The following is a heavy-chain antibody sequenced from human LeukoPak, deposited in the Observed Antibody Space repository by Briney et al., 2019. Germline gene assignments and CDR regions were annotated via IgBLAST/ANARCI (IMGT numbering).Heavy chain of an antibody. CDR1: GGTFSSYA. J-gene: IGHJ5*02. Sequence: SVKVSCKASGGTFSSYAISWVRQAPGQGLEWMGGIIPIFGTANYAQKFQGRVTITTDESTSTAYMELSSLRSEDTAVYYCARAYYDFWSGYRPKDWFDPWGQGTLVTVSS. V-gene: IGHV1-69*05. D-gene: IGHD3-3*01. CDR2: IIPIFGTA. CDR3: ARAYYDFWSGYRPKDWFDP.